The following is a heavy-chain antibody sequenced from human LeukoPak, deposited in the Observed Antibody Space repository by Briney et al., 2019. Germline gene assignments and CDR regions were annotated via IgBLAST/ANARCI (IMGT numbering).Heavy chain of an antibody. D-gene: IGHD6-13*01. V-gene: IGHV3-7*01. Sequence: PGGSLRLSCAASGFTFSSYWMSWVRQAPGKGLEWVANINLDGSEKDYVDSLKGRCTISRDDAKNSLYLQVNTLRAEDTAVYYCARDSEKSSSFAFDIWGQGTVVTVSS. CDR1: GFTFSSYW. CDR3: ARDSEKSSSFAFDI. J-gene: IGHJ3*02. CDR2: INLDGSEK.